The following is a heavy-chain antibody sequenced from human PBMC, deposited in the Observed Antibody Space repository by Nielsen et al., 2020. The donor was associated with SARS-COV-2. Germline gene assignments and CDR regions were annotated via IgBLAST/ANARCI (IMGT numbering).Heavy chain of an antibody. CDR2: IDPTDSYT. CDR1: GYSFTSYW. D-gene: IGHD5-12*01. J-gene: IGHJ2*01. V-gene: IGHV5-10-1*01. Sequence: GESLKISCKGSGYSFTSYWITWVRQMPGKGLEWMGNIDPTDSYTNFSPSFQGHVTMSIDKSITTAYLQWSALKPSDTGIYYCARHLWGYSGDYPPRYFDLWGRGTLVTVSS. CDR3: ARHLWGYSGDYPPRYFDL.